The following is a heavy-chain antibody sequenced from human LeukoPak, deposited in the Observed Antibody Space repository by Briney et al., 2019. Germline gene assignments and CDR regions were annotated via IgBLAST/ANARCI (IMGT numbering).Heavy chain of an antibody. V-gene: IGHV3-11*04. CDR1: GFTFSDYY. J-gene: IGHJ4*02. CDR3: ARDWSSSSKFFDY. CDR2: NSSSGSTI. D-gene: IGHD6-6*01. Sequence: GGSLRLSCAASGFTFSDYYMSWIRQAPGKGPEWVSYNSSSGSTIYYADSVKGRFTISRDNAKSSLYLQMNSLRAEDTAVYYCARDWSSSSKFFDYWGQGTLVTVSS.